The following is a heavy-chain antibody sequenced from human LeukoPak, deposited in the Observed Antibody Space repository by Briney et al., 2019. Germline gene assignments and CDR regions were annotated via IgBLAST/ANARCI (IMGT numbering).Heavy chain of an antibody. D-gene: IGHD6-19*01. CDR1: GFSFSGYA. Sequence: PGRSLRLSCAASGFSFSGYAMHWVRQAPGKGLEWVAFISYDGSGKYYEDSVKGRFTISRDSSKNTLYLQMNSLRPEDTAVYYCARASAHAFDSWGQGTMVTVSS. CDR2: ISYDGSGK. J-gene: IGHJ3*01. CDR3: ARASAHAFDS. V-gene: IGHV3-30*01.